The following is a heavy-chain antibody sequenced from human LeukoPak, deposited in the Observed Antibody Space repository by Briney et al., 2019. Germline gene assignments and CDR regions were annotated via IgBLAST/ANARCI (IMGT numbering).Heavy chain of an antibody. Sequence: GGSLRLSSAASGFTVSSNYMSWVRQAAGKGLAWVSVIYSGGSTYYAESVKGRFTISRDNSKNTLYLQMNSLRAEDTAVYYCARDLRGYSYGYRPWGQGTLVTVSS. V-gene: IGHV3-53*01. CDR3: ARDLRGYSYGYRP. D-gene: IGHD5-18*01. CDR2: IYSGGST. J-gene: IGHJ5*02. CDR1: GFTVSSNY.